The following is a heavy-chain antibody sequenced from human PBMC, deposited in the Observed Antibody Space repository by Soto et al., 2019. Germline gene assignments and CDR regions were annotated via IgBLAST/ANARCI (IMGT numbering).Heavy chain of an antibody. CDR3: ARERVSWFGDLLPLGLDV. D-gene: IGHD3-10*01. J-gene: IGHJ6*02. CDR1: GDSINSSHS. V-gene: IGHV4-4*02. CDR2: AHHGGT. Sequence: PSETLSLTCATSGDSINSSHSWTWVRQPPGKGLEWIGEAHHGGTNSNPSLKTRVTILLEKSKNQFSLKLNSVTAADTAIYYCARERVSWFGDLLPLGLDVWGQGTMVTVSS.